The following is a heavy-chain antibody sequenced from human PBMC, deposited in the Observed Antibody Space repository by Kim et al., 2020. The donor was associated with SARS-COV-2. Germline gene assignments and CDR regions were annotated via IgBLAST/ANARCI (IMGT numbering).Heavy chain of an antibody. V-gene: IGHV3-48*02. CDR3: ARDWYYYDSSGYSIDY. D-gene: IGHD3-22*01. J-gene: IGHJ4*02. Sequence: SVKGRFTISRDNAKNSLYLQMNSLRDEDTAVYYCARDWYYYDSSGYSIDYWGQGTLVTVSS.